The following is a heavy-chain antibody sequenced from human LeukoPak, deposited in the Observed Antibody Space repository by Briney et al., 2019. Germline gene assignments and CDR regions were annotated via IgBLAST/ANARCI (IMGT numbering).Heavy chain of an antibody. J-gene: IGHJ4*02. CDR3: VRSGLVRGVST. D-gene: IGHD3-10*01. CDR1: GDSMRNYH. Sequence: SETLSLTCIVSGDSMRNYHWTWTRQSPGKELEWIGSISYSGSTNYNPSLKNRVTMSIDTSKNQFSLKLNSVTVADTAFYYCVRSGLVRGVSTWGQGTLVTVSS. CDR2: ISYSGST. V-gene: IGHV4-59*01.